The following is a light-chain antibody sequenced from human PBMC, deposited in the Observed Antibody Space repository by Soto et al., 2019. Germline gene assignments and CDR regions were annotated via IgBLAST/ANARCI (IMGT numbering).Light chain of an antibody. J-gene: IGLJ1*01. V-gene: IGLV1-44*01. CDR2: SNN. Sequence: QSVLTQPPSASGTPGQRVTISCSGSSSNIGSNTVNWYQQLPRMAPKLLIYSNNQRPSGVPDRFSGAKSGTSASLAISGLQSEDEADYYCAAWDASRNGFVFGTGTKLTVL. CDR1: SSNIGSNT. CDR3: AAWDASRNGFV.